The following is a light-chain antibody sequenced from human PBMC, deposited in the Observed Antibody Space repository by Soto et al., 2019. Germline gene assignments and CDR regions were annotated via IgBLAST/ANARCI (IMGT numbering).Light chain of an antibody. Sequence: EILLTQSPGTLSLSPGETATLSCRASQSVTSTYLAWYQQRPGQSPRLIIYGGSTRATGFPDRLSGGGSGTDFTLTISRLEPEDSAVYYCHCQQFDSSRIYSFGQGTKLEI. CDR3: QQFDSSRIYS. J-gene: IGKJ2*03. V-gene: IGKV3-20*01. CDR1: QSVTSTY. CDR2: GGS.